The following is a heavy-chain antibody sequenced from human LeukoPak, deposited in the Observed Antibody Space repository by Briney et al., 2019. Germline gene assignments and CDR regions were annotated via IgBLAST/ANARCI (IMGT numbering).Heavy chain of an antibody. CDR1: GFTFSSYW. CDR2: IKEDGSIQ. D-gene: IGHD6-19*01. Sequence: GGSLRLSCVASGFTFSSYWMTWVRQAPGKGLEWLANIKEDGSIQYYLDSVRGRFTISRDNAKTSVYLQLNSLRADDAAVYYCARDVWTGVAVSDYWGQGTLVTVSS. V-gene: IGHV3-7*01. CDR3: ARDVWTGVAVSDY. J-gene: IGHJ4*02.